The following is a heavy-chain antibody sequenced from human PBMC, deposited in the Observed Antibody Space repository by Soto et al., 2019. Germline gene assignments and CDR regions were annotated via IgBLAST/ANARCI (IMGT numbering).Heavy chain of an antibody. CDR1: GGSISSGGYS. CDR3: ARESSEHDYVWRSYRIGYFDY. Sequence: LSLTCAVSGGSISSGGYSWSWIRQPPGKGLEWIGYIYHSGSTYYNPSLKSRVTISVDRSKNQFSLKLSSVTAADTAVYYCARESSEHDYVWRSYRIGYFDYWGQGTLVTVSS. J-gene: IGHJ4*02. D-gene: IGHD3-16*01. V-gene: IGHV4-30-2*01. CDR2: IYHSGST.